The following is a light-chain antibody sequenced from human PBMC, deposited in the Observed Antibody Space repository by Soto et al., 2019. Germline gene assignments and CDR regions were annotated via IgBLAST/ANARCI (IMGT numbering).Light chain of an antibody. CDR1: SIGSKS. CDR2: YES. V-gene: IGLV3-21*04. J-gene: IGLJ3*02. Sequence: SYELTQPPSVSLAPGQTASITCGGNSIGSKSVHWYQQKPGQAPIVVIYYESDRPSGIPERFAGSNSGNTATLTISRVEAGDEADSYCQVWNSGSDHVMFVGGTKLTVL. CDR3: QVWNSGSDHVM.